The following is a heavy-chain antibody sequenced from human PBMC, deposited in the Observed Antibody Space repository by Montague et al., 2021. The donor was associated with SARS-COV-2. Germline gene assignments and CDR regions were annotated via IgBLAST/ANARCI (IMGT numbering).Heavy chain of an antibody. CDR3: AGSNWSSGSYYQLDY. CDR2: IYSGGST. Sequence: SLRLSCAASGFTVSSNYMSWVRQAPGKGLEWVSVIYSGGSTYYADSVKDRFTISRHNSKNTLYLQMNSLRAEDTAVYYCAGSNWSSGSYYQLDYWGQGTLVTVSS. J-gene: IGHJ4*02. CDR1: GFTVSSNY. D-gene: IGHD3-10*01. V-gene: IGHV3-53*04.